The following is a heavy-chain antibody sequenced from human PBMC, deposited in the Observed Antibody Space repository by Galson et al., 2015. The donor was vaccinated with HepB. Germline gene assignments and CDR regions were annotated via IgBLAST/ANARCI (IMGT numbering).Heavy chain of an antibody. Sequence: SVKVSCKASGYTFTSYYMHWVRQAPGQGLAWMGIVNPSGNSTSYAQKFQGRVTKTRDTSTSTVYMELSSLRSEDTAVYYCARDQMRTYYYDSRGPGALDIWVQGTMVTVSP. J-gene: IGHJ3*02. CDR2: VNPSGNST. V-gene: IGHV1-46*01. D-gene: IGHD3-22*01. CDR1: GYTFTSYY. CDR3: ARDQMRTYYYDSRGPGALDI.